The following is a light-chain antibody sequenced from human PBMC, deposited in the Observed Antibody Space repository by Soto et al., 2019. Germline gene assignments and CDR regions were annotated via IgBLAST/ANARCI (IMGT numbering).Light chain of an antibody. J-gene: IGKJ2*01. CDR2: GAS. CDR3: QHYGRSAYT. Sequence: EMGLTHSPATLSLSPGERATLSCRASQSVSSNYLAWYQQKPGQAPRLLSYGASSRATGIPDRFSGSGSGTDFTLTISRLEPEDFAVYYCQHYGRSAYTFGQGTTLESK. CDR1: QSVSSNY. V-gene: IGKV3-20*01.